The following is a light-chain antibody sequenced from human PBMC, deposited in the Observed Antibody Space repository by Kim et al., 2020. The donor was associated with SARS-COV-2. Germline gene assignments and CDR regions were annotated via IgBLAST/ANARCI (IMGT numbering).Light chain of an antibody. CDR3: QQYYSYPLWT. CDR1: QGISSY. J-gene: IGKJ1*01. Sequence: AIRMTQSPSSFSASTGDRVTITCRASQGISSYLAWYQQKPGKAPKLLIYAASTLQSGVPSRFSGSGSGTDFTLTISCLQSEDFATYDCQQYYSYPLWTFGQGTKVDIK. CDR2: AAS. V-gene: IGKV1-8*01.